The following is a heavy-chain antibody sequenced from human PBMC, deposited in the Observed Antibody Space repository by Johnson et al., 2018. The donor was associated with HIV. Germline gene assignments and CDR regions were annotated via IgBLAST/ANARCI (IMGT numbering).Heavy chain of an antibody. CDR3: ARDGSQLADAFDI. V-gene: IGHV3-NL1*01. D-gene: IGHD6-6*01. J-gene: IGHJ3*02. Sequence: QVQLVESGGGVVQPGRSLRLSCAASGFTFSSYAMHWVRQAPGKGLEWVSVIYSGGSTYYADSVTGRFIISRDNSKNTLYLQMNSLRAEDTAVYYCARDGSQLADAFDIWGQGTMVTVSS. CDR2: IYSGGST. CDR1: GFTFSSYA.